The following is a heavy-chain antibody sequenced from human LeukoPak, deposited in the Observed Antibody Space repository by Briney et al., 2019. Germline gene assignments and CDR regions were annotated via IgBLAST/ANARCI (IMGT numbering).Heavy chain of an antibody. V-gene: IGHV4-59*08. CDR1: GGSISRYY. CDR3: ARCRRDGYRTPSYYYYGMDV. CDR2: IYYSGTT. D-gene: IGHD5-24*01. Sequence: SETRSLTCTVSGGSISRYYWSWVRQPPGEGREWIGYIYYSGTTNYNPSLKSPVTISVDTSKNQFSLKLSSVTAADTAVYYCARCRRDGYRTPSYYYYGMDVWGQGTTVTVSS. J-gene: IGHJ6*02.